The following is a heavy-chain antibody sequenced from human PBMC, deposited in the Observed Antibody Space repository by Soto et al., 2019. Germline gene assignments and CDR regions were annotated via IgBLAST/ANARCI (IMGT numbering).Heavy chain of an antibody. CDR2: ISGSGVNA. CDR3: ARKPHWQYWYFDL. J-gene: IGHJ2*01. Sequence: EVQLVESGGSVIRPGGSLRLSCAASGFAFQNNGMAWVRKVPGKGLEWVAGISGSGVNAGYADSVQGRFTISRDNGDNSLYLEINNLGVEDTALYHCARKPHWQYWYFDLWGRGTLVTVSS. CDR1: GFAFQNNG. D-gene: IGHD1-1*01. V-gene: IGHV3-20*01.